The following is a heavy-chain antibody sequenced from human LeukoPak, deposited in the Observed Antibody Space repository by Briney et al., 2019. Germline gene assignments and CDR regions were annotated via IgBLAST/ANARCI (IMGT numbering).Heavy chain of an antibody. D-gene: IGHD3-22*01. CDR3: AKFRGSVYYHWHFDL. CDR1: GFTFSGYA. CDR2: INGGGSGT. Sequence: PGGSLRLSCAASGFTFSGYAMSWVRQAPGKGLEWVSSINGGGSGTYYADSVKGRFTISRDNSKNTLDLQMNSLRAEDTAVYYCAKFRGSVYYHWHFDLWGRGTLVTVSS. J-gene: IGHJ2*01. V-gene: IGHV3-23*01.